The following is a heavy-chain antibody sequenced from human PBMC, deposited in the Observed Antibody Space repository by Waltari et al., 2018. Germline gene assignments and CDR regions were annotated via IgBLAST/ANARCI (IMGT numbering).Heavy chain of an antibody. D-gene: IGHD3-22*01. Sequence: QVQLQESGPGLVKPSETLSLTCTVSGGSISSYYWSWIRQPPGKGLEWIGYIYYSGSTNYNPSRKSRVTISVDTSKNQFSLKLSSVTAADTAVYYCARDSDYDSSGYFDYWGQGTLVTVSS. CDR3: ARDSDYDSSGYFDY. CDR2: IYYSGST. V-gene: IGHV4-59*01. CDR1: GGSISSYY. J-gene: IGHJ4*02.